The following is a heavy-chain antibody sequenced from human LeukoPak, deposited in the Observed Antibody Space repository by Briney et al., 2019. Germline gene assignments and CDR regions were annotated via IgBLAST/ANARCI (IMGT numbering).Heavy chain of an antibody. CDR1: GYTFTSYY. Sequence: ASVKVSCKASGYTFTSYYMRWVRQAPGQGLEWMGIINPSGGSTSYAQKFQGRVTMTRNTSITTAYMELSSLSSEDTAVYYCARGLPGRGYDFWSGYQYYFDYWGQGTLVTVSS. D-gene: IGHD3-3*01. J-gene: IGHJ4*02. CDR3: ARGLPGRGYDFWSGYQYYFDY. V-gene: IGHV1-46*01. CDR2: INPSGGST.